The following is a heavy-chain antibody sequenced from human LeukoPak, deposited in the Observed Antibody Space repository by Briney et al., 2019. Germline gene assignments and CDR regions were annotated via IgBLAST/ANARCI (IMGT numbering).Heavy chain of an antibody. J-gene: IGHJ5*02. D-gene: IGHD6-13*01. V-gene: IGHV1-18*01. Sequence: GASVKVSCKASGYTFTSYGISWVRQAPGQGLEWMGWISAYNGNTNYAQKLQGRVTMTTDTSTSTAYMELRSLRSDDTAVYYCARDRTSTYSSSWRARNVNWFDPWGQGTLVTVSS. CDR1: GYTFTSYG. CDR2: ISAYNGNT. CDR3: ARDRTSTYSSSWRARNVNWFDP.